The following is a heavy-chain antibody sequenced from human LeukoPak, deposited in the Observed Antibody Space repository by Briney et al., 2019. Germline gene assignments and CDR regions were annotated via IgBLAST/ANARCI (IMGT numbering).Heavy chain of an antibody. CDR1: GDSFTAYS. D-gene: IGHD4-11*01. CDR3: ARAGTEAMTTPAYPVFYYFYLDV. CDR2: ISHSGRT. Sequence: SETLSLTCAVNGDSFTAYSWNWIRQSPGKGLEWIGEISHSGRTHYNPSLASRVTFSLDTSKTQFSLELKSVTAADTAVYYCARAGTEAMTTPAYPVFYYFYLDVWGTRTTVTVS. J-gene: IGHJ6*03. V-gene: IGHV4-34*01.